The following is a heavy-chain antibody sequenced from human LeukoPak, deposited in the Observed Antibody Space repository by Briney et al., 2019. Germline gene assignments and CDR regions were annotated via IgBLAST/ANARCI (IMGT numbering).Heavy chain of an antibody. V-gene: IGHV3-23*01. CDR2: ISGSGGST. Sequence: PGGSLRLSCAASGFTFSSYAMSWVRQAPGKGLEWVSAISGSGGSTYYADSVKGRFTISRDNSKNTLYPQMNSLRAEDTAVYYCAKDLRYCSSTSCLTRGQGTLVTVSS. CDR1: GFTFSSYA. CDR3: AKDLRYCSSTSCLT. J-gene: IGHJ4*02. D-gene: IGHD2-2*01.